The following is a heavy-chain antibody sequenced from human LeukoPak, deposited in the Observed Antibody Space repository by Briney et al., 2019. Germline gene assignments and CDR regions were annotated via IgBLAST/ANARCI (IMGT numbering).Heavy chain of an antibody. CDR1: GFTFSSYS. D-gene: IGHD5-24*01. CDR3: AMGRDGYNYVNY. V-gene: IGHV3-21*01. Sequence: AGGSLRLSCAASGFTFSSYSMKWVRRAPGKGLEWVSSISSSSSYIYYADSVKGRFTISRDNAKNSLYLQINSLRAEDTAVYYCAMGRDGYNYVNYWGQGTLVTVSS. CDR2: ISSSSSYI. J-gene: IGHJ4*02.